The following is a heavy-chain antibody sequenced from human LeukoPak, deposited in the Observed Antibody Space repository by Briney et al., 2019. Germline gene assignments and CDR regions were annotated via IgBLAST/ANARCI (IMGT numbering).Heavy chain of an antibody. D-gene: IGHD3-9*01. Sequence: ASVKVSCKASGYTFTSYAMNWVRQAPGQGLEWMGWINTNTGNPTYAQGFTGRFVFSLDTSVSTAYLQISSLKAEDTAVYYCARADPVLLRYFDWSPWESQYYFDYWGQGTLVTVSS. CDR3: ARADPVLLRYFDWSPWESQYYFDY. V-gene: IGHV7-4-1*02. J-gene: IGHJ4*02. CDR2: INTNTGNP. CDR1: GYTFTSYA.